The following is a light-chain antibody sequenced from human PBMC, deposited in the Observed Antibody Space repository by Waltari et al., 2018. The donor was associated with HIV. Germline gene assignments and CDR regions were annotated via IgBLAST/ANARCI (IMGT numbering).Light chain of an antibody. V-gene: IGLV2-8*01. CDR1: SSDVGGYNY. CDR3: SSYAGSKNLV. CDR2: EVN. J-gene: IGLJ3*02. Sequence: QSALTQPPSASGSPGQSVTISCTGTSSDVGGYNYVSWYQQYPGKAPKLIIYEVNKRPSGVPERFSGSKAGHTASLTVSGLQGDDEADYYCSSYAGSKNLVLGGGTKLTVL.